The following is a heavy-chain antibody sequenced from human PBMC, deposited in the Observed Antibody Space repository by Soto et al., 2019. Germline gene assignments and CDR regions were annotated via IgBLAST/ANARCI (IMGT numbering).Heavy chain of an antibody. CDR1: GGSISSGGYY. V-gene: IGHV4-31*03. CDR3: AREARQQLVFFDY. Sequence: QVQLQESGPGLVKPSQTLSLTCTVSGGSISSGGYYWSWIRQHPGKGLEWIGYIYYSGSTYYNTCLKSRVTRSVDTSKNQFSLKLSSVTAADTAVYYCAREARQQLVFFDYWGQGPLVTVSS. D-gene: IGHD6-13*01. J-gene: IGHJ4*02. CDR2: IYYSGST.